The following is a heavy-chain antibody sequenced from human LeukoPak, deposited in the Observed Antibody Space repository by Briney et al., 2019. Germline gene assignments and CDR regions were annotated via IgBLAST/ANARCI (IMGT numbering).Heavy chain of an antibody. V-gene: IGHV3-33*01. Sequence: PGRSLRLSCAASGFTFSSYGMHWVRQAPGKGPEWVALIYYDGSQRKYVDSVKGRFTISRDNSKNTVYLEINNLRAEDTAVYYCVRDLGYFDYWGQGTLVTVSS. CDR2: IYYDGSQR. D-gene: IGHD7-27*01. J-gene: IGHJ4*02. CDR3: VRDLGYFDY. CDR1: GFTFSSYG.